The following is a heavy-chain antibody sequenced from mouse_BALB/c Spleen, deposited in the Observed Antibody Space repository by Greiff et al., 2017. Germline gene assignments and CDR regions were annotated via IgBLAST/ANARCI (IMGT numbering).Heavy chain of an antibody. J-gene: IGHJ2*01. V-gene: IGHV5-17*02. CDR1: GFTFSSFG. CDR2: ISSGSSTI. D-gene: IGHD1-1*01. Sequence: EVQRVESGGGLVQPGGSRKLSCAASGFTFSSFGMHWVRQAPEKGLEWVAYISSGSSTIYYADTVKGRFTISRDNPKNTLFLQMTSLRSEDTAMYYCARSGDYGYYFDYWGQGTTLTVSS. CDR3: ARSGDYGYYFDY.